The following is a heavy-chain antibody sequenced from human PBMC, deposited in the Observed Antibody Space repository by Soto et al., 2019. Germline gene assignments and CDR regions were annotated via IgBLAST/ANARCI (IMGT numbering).Heavy chain of an antibody. CDR2: ISYDGSNK. CDR1: GFTFSSYA. D-gene: IGHD6-13*01. CDR3: ARDNSHSWSDY. V-gene: IGHV3-30-3*01. Sequence: WGSLRLSCAASGFTFSSYAMHWVRQAPGKGLEWVAVISYDGSNKYYADSVKGRFTISRDNSKNTLYLQMNSLRAEDTAVYYCARDNSHSWSDYWGQGTLVTVSS. J-gene: IGHJ4*02.